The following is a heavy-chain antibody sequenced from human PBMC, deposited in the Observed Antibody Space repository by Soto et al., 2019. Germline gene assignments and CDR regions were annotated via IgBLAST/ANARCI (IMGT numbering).Heavy chain of an antibody. Sequence: EVQLVESGGGLVKPGGSLRLSFAASGATFSHLWMTWVRQAPGQGLEWVGRIKSKVDGEMRDYAASVKGRFTISRDDSKNTLYLQMDSLKTEDTAVYYCTTDRPFTGGGVIATWGQGTMVAVSS. J-gene: IGHJ3*01. V-gene: IGHV3-15*01. CDR2: IKSKVDGEMR. CDR1: GATFSHLW. CDR3: TTDRPFTGGGVIAT. D-gene: IGHD3-16*02.